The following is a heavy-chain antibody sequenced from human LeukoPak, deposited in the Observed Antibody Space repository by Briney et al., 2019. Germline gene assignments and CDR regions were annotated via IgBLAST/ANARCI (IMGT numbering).Heavy chain of an antibody. D-gene: IGHD2-2*01. CDR2: IGGTGGST. J-gene: IGHJ4*02. Sequence: PGGSLRLSCAASGFTFRSYAMSWVRQAPGKGLEWVSAIGGTGGSTYYADSVKGRFTISRDNSKNMLYLQMNSLRAEDTAVYYCAKVSSYCSSTSCYFDYWGQGTLVTVSS. V-gene: IGHV3-23*01. CDR1: GFTFRSYA. CDR3: AKVSSYCSSTSCYFDY.